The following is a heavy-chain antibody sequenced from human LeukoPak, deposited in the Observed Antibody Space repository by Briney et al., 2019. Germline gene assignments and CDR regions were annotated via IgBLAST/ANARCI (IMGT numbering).Heavy chain of an antibody. CDR1: GFTFSNYA. CDR2: ISGSGGAT. CDR3: AKDCSF. V-gene: IGHV3-23*01. Sequence: PGASLRLSCVGSGFTFSNYAMSWVRQAPGKGLEWVSAISGSGGATYYADSVKGRFTMSRDNSRNTLYLQMNSLRAEDTAVYYCAKDCSFWGQGTLVTVSS. D-gene: IGHD2-15*01. J-gene: IGHJ4*02.